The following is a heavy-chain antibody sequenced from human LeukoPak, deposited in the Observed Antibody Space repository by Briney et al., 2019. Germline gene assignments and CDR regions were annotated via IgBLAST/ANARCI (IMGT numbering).Heavy chain of an antibody. Sequence: GGSLRLSCAASGFTFSDYYMSWIRQAPGKGLERVSYISSSGSTIYYADSVKGRFTISRDNAKNSLYLQMNSLRAEDTAVYYCARPHADGGYYYYYMDVWGKGTTVTVSS. CDR1: GFTFSDYY. V-gene: IGHV3-11*01. D-gene: IGHD3-16*01. CDR2: ISSSGSTI. CDR3: ARPHADGGYYYYYMDV. J-gene: IGHJ6*03.